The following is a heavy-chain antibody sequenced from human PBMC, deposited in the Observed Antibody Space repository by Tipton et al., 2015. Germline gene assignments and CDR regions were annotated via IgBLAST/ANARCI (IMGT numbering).Heavy chain of an antibody. D-gene: IGHD3-9*01. J-gene: IGHJ4*02. CDR1: GYSISSGYY. CDR3: ACQDYDSLTRDYQTVDY. V-gene: IGHV4-38-2*01. CDR2: LYFSGST. Sequence: TLSLTCAISGYSISSGYYWAWIRQPPGKGLEWIGSLYFSGSTYYNPSLKSRVTISIDRFKNQFSLKLSSVTAADTAVYYCACQDYDSLTRDYQTVDYWGQGTLVTVSS.